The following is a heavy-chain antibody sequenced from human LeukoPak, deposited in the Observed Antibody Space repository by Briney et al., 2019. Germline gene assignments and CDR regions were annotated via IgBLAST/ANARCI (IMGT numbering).Heavy chain of an antibody. CDR3: ARLGTAPFDY. CDR1: SGSMSSGDYY. J-gene: IGHJ4*02. Sequence: PSETLSLTCTVSSGSMSSGDYYWRWLRQPPGRGLEWIGYISYTGTTYYNPSLKSRVTISEDTSKNLFSLNLNSVTAADTAVYYCARLGTAPFDYWGQGTLVTVSS. CDR2: ISYTGTT. D-gene: IGHD2-21*02. V-gene: IGHV4-30-4*08.